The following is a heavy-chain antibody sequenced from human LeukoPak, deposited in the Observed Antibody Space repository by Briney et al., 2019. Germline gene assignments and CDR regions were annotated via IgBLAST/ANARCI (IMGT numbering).Heavy chain of an antibody. CDR2: IYYSGST. CDR1: GGSISSYY. CDR3: ARAHYDILTGYYYYFDY. D-gene: IGHD3-9*01. V-gene: IGHV4-59*12. J-gene: IGHJ4*02. Sequence: SETLSLTCTVSGGSISSYYWSWIRQPPGKGLEWIGYIYYSGSTYYNPSLKSRVTISVDRSKNQFSLKLSSVTAADTAVYYCARAHYDILTGYYYYFDYWGQGTLVTVSS.